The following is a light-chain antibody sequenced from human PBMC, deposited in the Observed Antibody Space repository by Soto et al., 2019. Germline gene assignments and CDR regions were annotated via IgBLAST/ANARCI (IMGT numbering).Light chain of an antibody. CDR1: NSNIGSNT. CDR2: SNN. V-gene: IGLV1-44*01. J-gene: IGLJ3*02. CDR3: AAWDDSLNGWV. Sequence: QSVLTQPPSASGTPGQRVTISCSGGNSNIGSNTVNWYLQLPGTAPKLLIYSNNQRPSGVPDRFSGSKSGTSASLVISGLQSEYEADYYCAAWDDSLNGWVFGGGTKLTVL.